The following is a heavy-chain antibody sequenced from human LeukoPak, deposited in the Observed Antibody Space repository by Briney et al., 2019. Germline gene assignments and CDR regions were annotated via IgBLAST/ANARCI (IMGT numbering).Heavy chain of an antibody. D-gene: IGHD3-3*01. Sequence: GGSLRFSCAAPGFTFSSYGMHWVRQAPGKGRGWVAFIRYEGSNKYYADSVKGRFTLSRDNSKNTLYLQMNSLRAEDTAVYYCAKDIYDFWSGYLSYDAFDIWGQGTMVTVSS. V-gene: IGHV3-30*02. CDR2: IRYEGSNK. CDR3: AKDIYDFWSGYLSYDAFDI. J-gene: IGHJ3*02. CDR1: GFTFSSYG.